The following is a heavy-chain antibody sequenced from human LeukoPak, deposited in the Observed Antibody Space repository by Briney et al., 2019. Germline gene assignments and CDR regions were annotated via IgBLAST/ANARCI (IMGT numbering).Heavy chain of an antibody. V-gene: IGHV3-30*18. J-gene: IGHJ4*02. CDR1: GFTFSSYG. CDR3: AKGDTTGTAFGY. D-gene: IGHD1-1*01. CDR2: ISYDGSNK. Sequence: GGSLRLSCAASGFTFSSYGMHWVRQAPGKGLEWVAVISYDGSNKYYADSVKGRFTISRDNSKNTLYLQMNSLRAEDTAVYYCAKGDTTGTAFGYWGQGTLVTVSS.